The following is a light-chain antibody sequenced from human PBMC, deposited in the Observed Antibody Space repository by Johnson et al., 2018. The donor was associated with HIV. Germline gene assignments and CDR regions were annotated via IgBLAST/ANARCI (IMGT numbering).Light chain of an antibody. Sequence: QSVLTQPPSVSAAPGQKVTISCSGSTSNIGNNYVSWYQHLPGTAPKLLICENNKRPSGIPDRFYGSKSGTSATLGITGLQTGDEADYYCGTWDSSLSAVFGTGTKVTVL. CDR3: GTWDSSLSAV. CDR1: TSNIGNNY. V-gene: IGLV1-51*02. CDR2: ENN. J-gene: IGLJ1*01.